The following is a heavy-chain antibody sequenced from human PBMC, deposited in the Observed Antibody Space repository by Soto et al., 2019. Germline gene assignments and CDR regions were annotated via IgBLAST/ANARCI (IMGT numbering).Heavy chain of an antibody. V-gene: IGHV3-7*03. D-gene: IGHD2-2*01. CDR2: IKQDGTEE. CDR1: GFSFSSYW. Sequence: EEKLVESGGGLVQPGGSLRLSCAASGFSFSSYWMSWVRQTPGKGLEWVANIKQDGTEENYVDSMKGRFTISRDNAKNSAFLQMKSLRAEDSAVYYCARDRSCSPTSCYGLFDLWGQGTLVTVSS. CDR3: ARDRSCSPTSCYGLFDL. J-gene: IGHJ4*02.